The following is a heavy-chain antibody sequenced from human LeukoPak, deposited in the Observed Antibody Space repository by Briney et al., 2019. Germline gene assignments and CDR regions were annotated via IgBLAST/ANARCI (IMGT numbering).Heavy chain of an antibody. CDR3: ARDSASGSYTSHGY. Sequence: ASVKASCKASGGTFSGYAISWVRQAPGQGLEWMRWISAYNGNTNYAQKLQGRVTMTTDTSTSTAYMELRSLRSDDTAVYYCARDSASGSYTSHGYWGQGTLVTVSS. V-gene: IGHV1-18*01. CDR2: ISAYNGNT. D-gene: IGHD1-26*01. CDR1: GGTFSGYA. J-gene: IGHJ4*02.